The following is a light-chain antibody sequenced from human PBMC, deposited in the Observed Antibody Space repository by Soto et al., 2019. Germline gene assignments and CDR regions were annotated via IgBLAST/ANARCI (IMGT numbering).Light chain of an antibody. CDR1: SSDIGNYNL. V-gene: IGLV2-23*01. Sequence: QSALTQPASVSGSPGQSITISCTGTSSDIGNYNLVSWYQQHPGKAPKLMIYEGSKRPSGVSNRFSGSKSGNTASLTVSGLQAEDEADYYCCSYAGTSIFYVFGSGTKVTVL. CDR2: EGS. J-gene: IGLJ1*01. CDR3: CSYAGTSIFYV.